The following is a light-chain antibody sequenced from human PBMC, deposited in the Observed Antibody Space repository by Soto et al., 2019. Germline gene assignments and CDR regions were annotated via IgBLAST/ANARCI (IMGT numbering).Light chain of an antibody. CDR2: GNS. CDR3: QSYDSSLSGWV. Sequence: QSVLTQPPSVSGAPGQRVTISCTGSSSNIGAGYDVHWYQQLPGTAPTLLTYGNSNRPSGVPDRFSGSKSGTSASRAITGLEAEDEADYYCQSYDSSLSGWVFGGGTKLTVL. CDR1: SSNIGAGYD. J-gene: IGLJ3*02. V-gene: IGLV1-40*01.